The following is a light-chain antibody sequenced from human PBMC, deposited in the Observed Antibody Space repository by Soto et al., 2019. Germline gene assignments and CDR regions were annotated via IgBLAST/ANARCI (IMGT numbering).Light chain of an antibody. J-gene: IGLJ1*01. CDR1: GSDVGDYNY. V-gene: IGLV2-8*01. CDR2: EVS. CDR3: SSYTGSSYV. Sequence: QSLLTQPPSASGSPGQSVTISCTGTGSDVGDYNYVSWYQQHPGKAPKLMIYEVSKRPSGVPDRFSGSKSGNTASLTVSGLQAEDEANYYCSSYTGSSYVFGTGTKVTVL.